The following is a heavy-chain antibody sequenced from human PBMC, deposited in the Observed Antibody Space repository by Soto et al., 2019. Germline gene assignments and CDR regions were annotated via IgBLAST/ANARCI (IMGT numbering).Heavy chain of an antibody. CDR3: AGLAAAAPGYGKDV. Sequence: QVQLVESGGGVVQPGRSLRLSCAASGFTFSNHAMHWVRQAPGKGLEWVAFIYYDGSNKYYADSVKGRFTISRDNSKKPLYLEMNSPRAEDTAGYYCAGLAAAAPGYGKDVWGQGTTVTVSS. J-gene: IGHJ6*02. V-gene: IGHV3-30-3*01. CDR1: GFTFSNHA. CDR2: IYYDGSNK. D-gene: IGHD6-13*01.